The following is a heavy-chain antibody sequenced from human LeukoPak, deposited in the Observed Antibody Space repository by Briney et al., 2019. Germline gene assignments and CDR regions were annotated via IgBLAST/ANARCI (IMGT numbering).Heavy chain of an antibody. CDR1: GGSISSYY. V-gene: IGHV4-59*08. CDR2: IYYSGST. Sequence: PSETLSLTCTVSGGSISSYYWSWIRQPPGKGLEWIGYIYYSGSTTYKPSLKSRVTISVDTSKNQFSLKLGSVTVADTAVYYCARRPSYYYDSSGYYFGYYFDYWGQGTLVTVSS. CDR3: ARRPSYYYDSSGYYFGYYFDY. J-gene: IGHJ4*02. D-gene: IGHD3-22*01.